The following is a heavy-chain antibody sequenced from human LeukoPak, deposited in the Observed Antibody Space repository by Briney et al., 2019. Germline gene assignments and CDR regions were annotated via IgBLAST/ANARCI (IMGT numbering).Heavy chain of an antibody. CDR2: VKSKGAGETT. J-gene: IGHJ4*02. V-gene: IGHV3-15*01. Sequence: GGSLRLSCAASGFSISNDWMSWVRQAPGKGLEWVARVKSKGAGETTDYAAPVKGRFTISRDDSKNTLYLQMNSLRAEDTAVYYCAKARGATYGTYYFDYWGQGSLVTVSS. CDR1: GFSISNDW. CDR3: AKARGATYGTYYFDY. D-gene: IGHD4/OR15-4a*01.